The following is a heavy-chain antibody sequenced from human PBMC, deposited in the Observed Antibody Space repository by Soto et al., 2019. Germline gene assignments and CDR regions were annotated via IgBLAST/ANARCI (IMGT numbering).Heavy chain of an antibody. Sequence: GSLRLSCAASGFTFSSYAINWVRQAPGKGLEWVSSISSSSSYIFYADSVKGRFTISRDNAKNSLYLQMNSLRAEDTAVYYCARDVDGSYYFDYWGQGTLVTVSS. CDR3: ARDVDGSYYFDY. V-gene: IGHV3-21*01. D-gene: IGHD3-10*01. CDR1: GFTFSSYA. CDR2: ISSSSSYI. J-gene: IGHJ4*02.